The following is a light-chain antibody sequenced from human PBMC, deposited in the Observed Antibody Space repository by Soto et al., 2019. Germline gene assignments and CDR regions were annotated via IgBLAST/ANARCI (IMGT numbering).Light chain of an antibody. CDR2: EVD. V-gene: IGLV2-14*01. Sequence: SVLSQTASESPSPGEFVKFSWTGTAADIGYFIYVSWYQQQPGKAPKLMIYEVDDRPSGVSSRFSGSKSGSTASLTISGLQGEDEADYYCKSYAVGSTYVFGTGTKVTGL. CDR3: KSYAVGSTYV. J-gene: IGLJ1*01. CDR1: AADIGYFIY.